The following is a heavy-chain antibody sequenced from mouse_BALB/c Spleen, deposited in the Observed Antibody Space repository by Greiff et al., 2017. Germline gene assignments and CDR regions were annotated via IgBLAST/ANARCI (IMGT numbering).Heavy chain of an antibody. V-gene: IGHV1S81*02. CDR3: APYGNGAWFAY. CDR2: INPSNGRT. CDR1: GYTFTSYW. J-gene: IGHJ3*01. Sequence: QVQLQQPGAELVKPGASVKLSCKASGYTFTSYWMHWVKQRPGQGLEWIGEINPSNGRTNYNEKFKSKATLTVDKSSSTAYMQLSSLTSEDSAVYYCAPYGNGAWFAYWGQGTLVTVSA. D-gene: IGHD2-10*02.